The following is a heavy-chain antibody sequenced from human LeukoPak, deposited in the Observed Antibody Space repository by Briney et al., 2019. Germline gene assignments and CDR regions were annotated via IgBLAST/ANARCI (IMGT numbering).Heavy chain of an antibody. V-gene: IGHV3-48*03. J-gene: IGHJ4*02. CDR1: GFTFSSYE. D-gene: IGHD3-22*01. CDR3: ARDPHYYDSSGYYYGAFDI. Sequence: GGSLRLSCAASGFTFSSYEMNWVRQAPGKGLEWVSYISSSGSTIYYADSVKGRFTISRDNAKNSLYLQMNSLRAEDTAVYYCARDPHYYDSSGYYYGAFDIWGQGTPVTVSS. CDR2: ISSSGSTI.